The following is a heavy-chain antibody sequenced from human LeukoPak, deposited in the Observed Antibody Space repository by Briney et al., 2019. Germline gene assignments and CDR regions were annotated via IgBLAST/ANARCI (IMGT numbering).Heavy chain of an antibody. CDR3: ARHVSTGWARGFDY. D-gene: IGHD6-19*01. CDR1: GGSNSGHY. Sequence: PSETLSLTCTVSGGSNSGHYWSWIRQPPGKGLEWIGYVYDSGSTSYNPSLKSRVTMSVDTSKNQFSLKLYSVTAADTAVYYCARHVSTGWARGFDYWGQGTLVAVSS. J-gene: IGHJ4*02. V-gene: IGHV4-59*08. CDR2: VYDSGST.